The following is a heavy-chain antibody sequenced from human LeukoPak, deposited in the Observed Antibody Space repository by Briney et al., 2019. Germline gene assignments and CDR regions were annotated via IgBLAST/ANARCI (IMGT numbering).Heavy chain of an antibody. J-gene: IGHJ4*02. CDR3: AKAHYSNYRFDY. CDR2: ISWNSGSI. V-gene: IGHV3-9*01. CDR1: GFTFDDYA. Sequence: PGGSLRLSCAASGFTFDDYAMHWVRQAPGKGLEWVSGISWNSGSIGYADSVKGRFTISRDNAKNSLYLQMNSLRAEDTALYYCAKAHYSNYRFDYWGQGTLVTVSS. D-gene: IGHD4-11*01.